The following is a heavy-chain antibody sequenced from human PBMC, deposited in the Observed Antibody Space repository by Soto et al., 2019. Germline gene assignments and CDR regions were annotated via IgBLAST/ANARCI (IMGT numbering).Heavy chain of an antibody. CDR1: GYTFTSYG. V-gene: IGHV1-69*13. Sequence: EASVKVSCKASGYTFTSYGISWVRQAPGQGLEWMGGIIPIFGTANYAQKFQGRVTITADESTSTAYMELSSLRSEDTAVYYCARTPGITIFGVALSRGSWFDPWGQGTLVTVSS. J-gene: IGHJ5*02. CDR3: ARTPGITIFGVALSRGSWFDP. D-gene: IGHD3-3*01. CDR2: IIPIFGTA.